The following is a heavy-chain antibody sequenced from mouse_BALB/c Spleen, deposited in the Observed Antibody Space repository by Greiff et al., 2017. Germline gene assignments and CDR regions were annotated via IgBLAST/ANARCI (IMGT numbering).Heavy chain of an antibody. V-gene: IGHV3-8*02. CDR3: ARRYYDRYYFDY. D-gene: IGHD2-4*01. CDR1: GDSITSGY. Sequence: EVQLQQSGPSLVKPSQTLSLTCSVTGDSITSGYWNWIRKFPGNKLEYMGYISYSGSTYYNPSLKSRISITRDTSKNQYYLQLNSVTTEDTATYYCARRYYDRYYFDYWGQGTTLTVSS. CDR2: ISYSGST. J-gene: IGHJ2*01.